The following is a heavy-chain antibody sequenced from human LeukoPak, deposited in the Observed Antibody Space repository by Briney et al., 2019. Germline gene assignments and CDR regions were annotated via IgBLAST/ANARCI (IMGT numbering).Heavy chain of an antibody. CDR2: TSYNGRES. CDR3: AKATSPYDYVWGTSD. J-gene: IGHJ4*02. D-gene: IGHD3-16*01. Sequence: GGSLRLSCAASGFTFSNYWMHWVRQAPGKGLEWVAVTSYNGRESYYVDSVKGRFTISRDNSKDTLYLQMNSVTTDDTAVYYCAKATSPYDYVWGTSDWGQGTLVTVSS. V-gene: IGHV3-30*18. CDR1: GFTFSNYW.